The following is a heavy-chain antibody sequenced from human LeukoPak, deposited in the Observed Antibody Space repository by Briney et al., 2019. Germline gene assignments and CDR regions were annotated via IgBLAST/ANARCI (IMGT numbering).Heavy chain of an antibody. CDR1: GGSISSSSYS. V-gene: IGHV4-39*01. Sequence: PSETLSLTCNVSGGSISSSSYSWGWIRQPPGKGLEWIGSIYYSGSTYYNPSLKSRVTISVDTSKNQFSLKLSSVTAADTAVYYCASLKTVPAATTYYYYGMDVWGQGTTVTVSS. CDR2: IYYSGST. J-gene: IGHJ6*02. CDR3: ASLKTVPAATTYYYYGMDV. D-gene: IGHD2-2*01.